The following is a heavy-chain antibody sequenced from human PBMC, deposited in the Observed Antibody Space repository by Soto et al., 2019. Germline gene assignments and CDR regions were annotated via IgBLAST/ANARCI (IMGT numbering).Heavy chain of an antibody. CDR1: GFTFSSYG. CDR3: GKSGYGRYNWFDP. V-gene: IGHV3-30*18. D-gene: IGHD6-25*01. CDR2: ISYDGSNK. Sequence: GGSLRLSCAASGFTFSSYGMHWVRQAPGKGLEWVAVISYDGSNKYYADSVKVRFTISRDNSKNTLYLQMNSLRAEDTAVYYCGKSGYGRYNWFDPWGQGTLVTVYS. J-gene: IGHJ5*02.